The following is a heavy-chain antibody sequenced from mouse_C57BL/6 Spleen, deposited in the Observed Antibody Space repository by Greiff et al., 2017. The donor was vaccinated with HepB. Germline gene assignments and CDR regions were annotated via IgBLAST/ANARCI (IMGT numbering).Heavy chain of an antibody. J-gene: IGHJ3*01. CDR2: ISDGGSYT. V-gene: IGHV5-4*03. D-gene: IGHD1-1*01. Sequence: EVMLVESGGGLVKPGGSLKLSCAASGFTFSSYAMSWVRQTPEKRLEWVATISDGGSYTYYPDNVKGRFTISRDNAKNNLYLQMSHLKSEDTAMYYCARGYYYGSSYEAWFAYWGQGTLVTVSA. CDR1: GFTFSSYA. CDR3: ARGYYYGSSYEAWFAY.